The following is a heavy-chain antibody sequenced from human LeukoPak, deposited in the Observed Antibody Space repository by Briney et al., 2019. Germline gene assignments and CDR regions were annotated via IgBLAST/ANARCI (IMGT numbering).Heavy chain of an antibody. J-gene: IGHJ6*02. V-gene: IGHV7-4-1*02. CDR2: INTNTGNP. D-gene: IGHD6-13*01. CDR1: GYTFTSYA. Sequence: ASVKVSCKASGYTFTSYAMNWVRQAPGQGLEWMGWINTNTGNPTYAQGFTGRFVFSLDTSVSTAYLQISSLKAEDTAVYYCARAGDSSSWPYYYGMDVWGQGTTVTVSS. CDR3: ARAGDSSSWPYYYGMDV.